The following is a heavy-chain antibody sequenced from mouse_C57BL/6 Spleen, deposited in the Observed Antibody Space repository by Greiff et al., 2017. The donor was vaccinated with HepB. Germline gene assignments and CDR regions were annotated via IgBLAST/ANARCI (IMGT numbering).Heavy chain of an antibody. CDR3: ARERGFITTVVYFDY. CDR2: IDPNSGGT. CDR1: GYTFTSYW. V-gene: IGHV1-72*01. D-gene: IGHD1-1*01. J-gene: IGHJ2*01. Sequence: VQLQQPGAELVKPGASVKLSCKASGYTFTSYWMHWVKQRPGRGLEWIGRIDPNSGGTKYNEKFKSKATLTVDKPSSTAYMQLSSLTSEDSAVYYCARERGFITTVVYFDYWGQGTTLTVSS.